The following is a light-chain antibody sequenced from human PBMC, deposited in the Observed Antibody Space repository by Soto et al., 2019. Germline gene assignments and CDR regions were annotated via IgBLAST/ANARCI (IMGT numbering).Light chain of an antibody. Sequence: ELVLTQSPGSLSLSPGERATLSCKTSQSSGSNFVARYQQRPGQPPRLLIYDASTRATGIPARFSGSGSGTEFTLTISSLQSDDFAVYYCQQRSNWPPGLTFGGGTKVDIK. CDR3: QQRSNWPPGLT. CDR1: QSSGSN. CDR2: DAS. V-gene: IGKV3D-20*02. J-gene: IGKJ4*01.